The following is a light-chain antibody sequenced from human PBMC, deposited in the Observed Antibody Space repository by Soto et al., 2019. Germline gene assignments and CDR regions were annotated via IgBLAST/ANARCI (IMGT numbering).Light chain of an antibody. CDR1: QSVTDW. CDR2: KAA. V-gene: IGKV1-5*03. Sequence: DIQMTQSPSTLSASVGDRVTLTCRASQSVTDWLAWSQQKPGEAPKVLIYKAANLESGVPPMFSGSGFGTEFTLTISSLQPDDSAVYYCHQDNNFPPYTFGQGTKLEI. CDR3: HQDNNFPPYT. J-gene: IGKJ2*01.